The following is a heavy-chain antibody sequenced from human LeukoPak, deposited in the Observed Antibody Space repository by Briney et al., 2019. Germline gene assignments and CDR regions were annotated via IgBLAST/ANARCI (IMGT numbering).Heavy chain of an antibody. J-gene: IGHJ4*02. Sequence: ASVKVSCNASGYTFTSYAMNWMRQAPGQGLEWMGWINTNTGNPTYAQGFTGRFVFSLDTSVSTAYLQISSLKSEDTAVYYCARLPTLYSSSWYDYWGQGNLVTVSS. CDR3: ARLPTLYSSSWYDY. D-gene: IGHD6-13*01. CDR1: GYTFTSYA. CDR2: INTNTGNP. V-gene: IGHV7-4-1*02.